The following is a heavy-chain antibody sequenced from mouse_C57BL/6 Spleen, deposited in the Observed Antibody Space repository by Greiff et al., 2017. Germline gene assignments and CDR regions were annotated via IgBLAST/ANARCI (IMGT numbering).Heavy chain of an antibody. CDR3: ARWVTTVVATNFDY. J-gene: IGHJ2*01. V-gene: IGHV1-82*01. CDR1: GYAFSSSW. D-gene: IGHD1-1*01. CDR2: IYPGDGDT. Sequence: QVQLQQSGPELVKPGASVKISCKASGYAFSSSWMNWVKQRPGKGLEWIGRIYPGDGDTNYNGKFKGKATLTADKSSSTAYMQRSSLTSEDSAVYFCARWVTTVVATNFDYWGQGTTLTVSS.